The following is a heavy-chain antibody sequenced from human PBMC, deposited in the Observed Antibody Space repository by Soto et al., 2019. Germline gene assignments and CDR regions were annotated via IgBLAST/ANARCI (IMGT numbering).Heavy chain of an antibody. D-gene: IGHD5-18*01. Sequence: SETLSLTCTVSGGSISSYYWSWIRQPPGKGLEWIGYIYYSGSTNYNPSLKSRVTISVDKSKNQFSLKLSSVTAADTAFYYCARTNEGYSYGYFDYWGQGTLVTVSS. CDR3: ARTNEGYSYGYFDY. CDR2: IYYSGST. CDR1: GGSISSYY. V-gene: IGHV4-59*01. J-gene: IGHJ4*02.